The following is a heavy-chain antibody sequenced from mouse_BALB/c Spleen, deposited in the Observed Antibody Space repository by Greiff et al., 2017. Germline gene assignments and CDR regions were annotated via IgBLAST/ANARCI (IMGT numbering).Heavy chain of an antibody. CDR2: ISSGGST. Sequence: EVMLVESGGGLVKPGGSLKLSCAASGFTFSSYAMSWVRQTPEKRLEWVASISSGGSTYYPDSVKGRFTISRDNARNILYLQMSSLRSEDTAMYYCAREKGYYYGSSPMDYWGQGTSVTVSS. CDR3: AREKGYYYGSSPMDY. D-gene: IGHD1-1*01. CDR1: GFTFSSYA. V-gene: IGHV5-6-5*01. J-gene: IGHJ4*01.